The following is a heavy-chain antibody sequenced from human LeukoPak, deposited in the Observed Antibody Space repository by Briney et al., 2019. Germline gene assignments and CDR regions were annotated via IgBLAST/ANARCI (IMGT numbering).Heavy chain of an antibody. J-gene: IGHJ4*02. CDR1: GGSISSYY. V-gene: IGHV4-59*12. Sequence: PSETLSLTCTVSGGSISSYYWSWIRQPPGKGLEWIGYIYYSGSTNYNPSLKSRVTMSVATSKNQFSLHLSSVTAADTAVYYCARSAFLVTAPGLYYFDYWGQGTLVAVSS. D-gene: IGHD6-13*01. CDR3: ARSAFLVTAPGLYYFDY. CDR2: IYYSGST.